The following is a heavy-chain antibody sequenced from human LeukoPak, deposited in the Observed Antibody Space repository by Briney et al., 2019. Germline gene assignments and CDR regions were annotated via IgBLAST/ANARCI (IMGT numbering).Heavy chain of an antibody. CDR1: GVTYSNYP. D-gene: IGHD2-15*01. Sequence: PGGSLRLSFPSTGVTYSNYPWIRLRQAPGQGLECVSAISGSGGSRYSADSLKGRFTISRDNSKNTLYVQINSLRTDDTAVFYCAWGGVASPFDNWGQGTLVTVSS. J-gene: IGHJ4*02. CDR3: AWGGVASPFDN. V-gene: IGHV3-23*01. CDR2: ISGSGGSR.